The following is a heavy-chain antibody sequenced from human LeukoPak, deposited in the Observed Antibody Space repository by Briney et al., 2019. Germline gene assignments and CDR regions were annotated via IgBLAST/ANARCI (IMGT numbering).Heavy chain of an antibody. CDR3: ARDPALYCSSTSCYGGAFDI. V-gene: IGHV3-21*01. J-gene: IGHJ3*02. CDR1: GFTFSSYS. D-gene: IGHD2-2*01. CDR2: ISSSSSYI. Sequence: GGSLRLSCAASGFTFSSYSMNWVRQAPGKGLEWVSSISSSSSYIYYADSVKGRFTISRDNAKNSLYLQMNSLRAEDTAVYYCARDPALYCSSTSCYGGAFDIWGQGTMVAVSS.